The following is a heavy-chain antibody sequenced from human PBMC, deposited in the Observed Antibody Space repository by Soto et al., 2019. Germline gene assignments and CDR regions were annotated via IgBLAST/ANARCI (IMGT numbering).Heavy chain of an antibody. J-gene: IGHJ4*02. D-gene: IGHD6-13*01. CDR3: ASGASRWYPYCFDS. Sequence: QAQVVQSGAEVRKPGSSVKLSCKASEGTFNSYAIAWVRQAPGQGLEWMGGIIPYYNTLNYAQKFQDKVTITADDSTNTVYMELSSLRSDDTAVYFCASGASRWYPYCFDSWAQGTLVTVSS. CDR1: EGTFNSYA. CDR2: IIPYYNTL. V-gene: IGHV1-69*01.